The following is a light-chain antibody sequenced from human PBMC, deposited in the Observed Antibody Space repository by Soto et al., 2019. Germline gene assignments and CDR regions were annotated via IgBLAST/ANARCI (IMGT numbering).Light chain of an antibody. CDR2: GNT. CDR3: QSYDSNLSAYV. CDR1: SSNIGAGSD. V-gene: IGLV1-40*01. J-gene: IGLJ1*01. Sequence: QSVLTQPPSVSGAPGQRVTISCTGSSSNIGAGSDVHWHQQLPGTAPKLLIYGNTNRPSGVPDRFSGSKSGTSASLAITGLQAEDEAVYYCQSYDSNLSAYVFGTGTKLTVL.